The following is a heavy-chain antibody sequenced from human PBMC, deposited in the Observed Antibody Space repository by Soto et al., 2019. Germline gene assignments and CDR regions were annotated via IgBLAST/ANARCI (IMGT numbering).Heavy chain of an antibody. V-gene: IGHV3-15*07. CDR3: SHGYYQYFES. CDR2: IKSKTDGGAA. D-gene: IGHD5-18*01. Sequence: GGSLRLSCAVSGVTLTTVWMNWVRQAPGKGPEWVGRIKSKTDGGAADYAAPVKGRFTISRDDSENTLYLQMNSLKTEDTAVYYCSHGYYQYFESWGQGTLVTVSS. J-gene: IGHJ4*02. CDR1: GVTLTTVW.